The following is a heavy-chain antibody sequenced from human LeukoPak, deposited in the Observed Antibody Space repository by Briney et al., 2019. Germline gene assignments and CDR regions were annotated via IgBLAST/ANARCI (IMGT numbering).Heavy chain of an antibody. CDR3: ARGGPYNWNYRWWFDP. CDR2: INHSGST. D-gene: IGHD1-7*01. Sequence: SETLSLTCAVYGGSFSGYYWSWIRQPPGKGLEWIGEINHSGSTNYNPSLKSRVTISVDTSKNQFSLKLSSVTAADTAVYYCARGGPYNWNYRWWFDPWGQGTLVTVSS. CDR1: GGSFSGYY. V-gene: IGHV4-34*01. J-gene: IGHJ5*02.